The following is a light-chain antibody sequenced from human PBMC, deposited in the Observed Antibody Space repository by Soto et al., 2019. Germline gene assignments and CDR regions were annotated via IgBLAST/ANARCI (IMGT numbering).Light chain of an antibody. J-gene: IGLJ1*01. CDR2: DNT. Sequence: QSVLTQPPSVSGAPGQRVTISCTGSSSNLGAPSGVHWCQQLPGKAPKLLIYDNTERPSGVPDRFSASKSGTSASLAITGLQAEDEADYYCQSYDRSLTGSYVFGSGTKLTVL. CDR3: QSYDRSLTGSYV. CDR1: SSNLGAPSG. V-gene: IGLV1-40*01.